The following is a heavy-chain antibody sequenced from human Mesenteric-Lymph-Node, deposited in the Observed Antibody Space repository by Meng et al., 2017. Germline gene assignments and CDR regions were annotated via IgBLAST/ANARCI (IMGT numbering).Heavy chain of an antibody. V-gene: IGHV3-21*01. CDR2: ISSSSYI. Sequence: GESLKISCAASGFTFSSYSMNWVRQAPGKGLEWVSSISSSSYIDYADSVKGRFTISRDNAKNSLYLQMNSLRAEDTAVYYCARDMSIAAAGFYWFDPWGQGTQVTVSS. D-gene: IGHD6-13*01. CDR1: GFTFSSYS. CDR3: ARDMSIAAAGFYWFDP. J-gene: IGHJ5*01.